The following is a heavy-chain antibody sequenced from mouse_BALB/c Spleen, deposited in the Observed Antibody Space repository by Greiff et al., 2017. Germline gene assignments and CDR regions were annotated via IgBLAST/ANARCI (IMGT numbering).Heavy chain of an antibody. V-gene: IGHV1-15*01. D-gene: IGHD2-14*01. CDR2: IDPETGGT. J-gene: IGHJ2*01. CDR1: GYTFTDYE. CDR3: TYRYLYYFDD. Sequence: VQLQQSGAELVRPGASVTLSCKASGYTFTDYEMHWVKQTPVHGLEWIGAIDPETGGTAYNQKFKGKATLTADKSSSTAYMELRSLTSEDSAVYYCTYRYLYYFDDWGQGTTLTVSS.